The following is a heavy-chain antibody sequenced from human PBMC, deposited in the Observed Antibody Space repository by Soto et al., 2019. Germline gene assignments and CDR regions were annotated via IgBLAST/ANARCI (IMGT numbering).Heavy chain of an antibody. D-gene: IGHD3-22*01. Sequence: SGTLWLTCTVSAGSVSISCGSWIRQPLGKGLEWIGHISHGGSKHYNPALKRRLITSISASKSQLFLQLTYMTTAETAVYYCARSGIVGREVDTWFDPWGQGTLVTVSS. CDR1: AGSVSISC. CDR2: ISHGGSK. V-gene: IGHV4-59*02. CDR3: ARSGIVGREVDTWFDP. J-gene: IGHJ5*02.